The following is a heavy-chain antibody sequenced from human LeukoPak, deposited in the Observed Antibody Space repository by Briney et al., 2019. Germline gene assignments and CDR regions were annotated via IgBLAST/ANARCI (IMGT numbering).Heavy chain of an antibody. J-gene: IGHJ5*02. CDR1: GYTFTSYD. CDR3: ARGRALRYFDWLFSAWFDP. V-gene: IGHV1-8*01. CDR2: MNPNSGNT. Sequence: GASVKVSCTASGYTFTSYDINWVRQATGQGLEWMGWMNPNSGNTGYAQKFQGRVTMTRNTSISTAYMELSSLRSEDTAVYYCARGRALRYFDWLFSAWFDPWGQGTLVTVSS. D-gene: IGHD3-9*01.